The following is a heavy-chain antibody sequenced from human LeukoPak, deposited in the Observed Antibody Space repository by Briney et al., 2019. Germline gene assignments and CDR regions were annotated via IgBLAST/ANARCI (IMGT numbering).Heavy chain of an antibody. J-gene: IGHJ4*02. Sequence: SETLSLTCTVSGGSISSSSYYWGWIRQPPGKGLEWIGNIYYSGSTNYNPSLKSRVTISVDTSKNQFSLKLSSVTAADTAVYYCARGGVGKAARPTQFDYWGQGTLVTVSS. CDR1: GGSISSSSYY. CDR3: ARGGVGKAARPTQFDY. V-gene: IGHV4-39*07. D-gene: IGHD6-6*01. CDR2: IYYSGST.